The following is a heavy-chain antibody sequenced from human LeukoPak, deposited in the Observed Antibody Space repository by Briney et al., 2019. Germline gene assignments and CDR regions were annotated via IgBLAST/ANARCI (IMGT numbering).Heavy chain of an antibody. D-gene: IGHD5-18*01. CDR1: RFTFNNAS. Sequence: PGGSLRLSCAVSRFTFNNASMRWVRQAPGKGQEWVGRIKSKTDGGTTDYAAPVKGRFTISRDDSKNTLYLQMNSLKTEDTAVYYCTTYVDTAMVIWGQGTLVTVSS. CDR3: TTYVDTAMVI. J-gene: IGHJ4*02. CDR2: IKSKTDGGTT. V-gene: IGHV3-15*01.